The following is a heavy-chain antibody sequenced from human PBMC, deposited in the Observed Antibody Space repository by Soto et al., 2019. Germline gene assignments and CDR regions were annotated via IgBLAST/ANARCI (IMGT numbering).Heavy chain of an antibody. Sequence: QVQLVESGGGLVKPGGSLRLSCAASGFTFSDYYMTWIRQAPGKGLEWVSYITSSGTGVYYPDSVKGRFTISRDNAKKSLYLQMSSLRAEDTAVYYYARAYSDAFDIWGQGTMVTVSS. CDR1: GFTFSDYY. D-gene: IGHD2-15*01. CDR3: ARAYSDAFDI. J-gene: IGHJ3*02. V-gene: IGHV3-11*01. CDR2: ITSSGTGV.